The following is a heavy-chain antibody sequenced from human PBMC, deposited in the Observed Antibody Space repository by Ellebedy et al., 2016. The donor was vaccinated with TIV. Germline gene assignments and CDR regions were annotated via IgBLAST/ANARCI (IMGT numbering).Heavy chain of an antibody. CDR2: ISYDGSNK. D-gene: IGHD6-19*01. CDR1: GFTFSSYG. Sequence: GESLKISXAASGFTFSSYGMHWVRQAPGKGLKWVAVISYDGSNKYYADSVKGRFTISRDNAKNSLYLQMNSLRAEDTAVYYCARAGGWGTFDYWGQGTLVTVSS. CDR3: ARAGGWGTFDY. V-gene: IGHV3-30*03. J-gene: IGHJ4*02.